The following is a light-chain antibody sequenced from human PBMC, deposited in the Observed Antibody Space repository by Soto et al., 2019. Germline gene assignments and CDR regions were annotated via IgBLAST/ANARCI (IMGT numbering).Light chain of an antibody. J-gene: IGKJ1*01. V-gene: IGKV4-1*01. Sequence: DIVMTQSPDYLAVSLGERPTIHCKSSQSVFYSSRNKNYLAWYQQKPGQPPKLLISWASSREFGVPDRFSGSGSGTDFTLTISSLQAEDVAIYYCQHYYTTPPTFGQGTKVEI. CDR1: QSVFYSSRNKNY. CDR2: WAS. CDR3: QHYYTTPPT.